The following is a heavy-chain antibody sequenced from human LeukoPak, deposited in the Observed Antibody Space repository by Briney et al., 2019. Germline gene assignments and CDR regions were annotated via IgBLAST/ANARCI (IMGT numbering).Heavy chain of an antibody. CDR1: GGSFSGYY. J-gene: IGHJ4*02. Sequence: SETLSLTCAVYGGSFSGYYWSWIRQPPGKGLEWIGEINHSGSTNHNPSLKSRVTISVDTSKNQFSLKLSSVTAADTAVYYCARGLRGYSYGARPYFDYWGQGTLVTVSS. CDR2: INHSGST. D-gene: IGHD5-18*01. CDR3: ARGLRGYSYGARPYFDY. V-gene: IGHV4-34*01.